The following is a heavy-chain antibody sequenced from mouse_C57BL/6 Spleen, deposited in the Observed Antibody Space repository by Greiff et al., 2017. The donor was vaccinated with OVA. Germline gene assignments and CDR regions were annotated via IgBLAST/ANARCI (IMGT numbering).Heavy chain of an antibody. J-gene: IGHJ4*01. V-gene: IGHV5-17*01. Sequence: EVKLMESGGGLVKPGGSLKLSCAASGFTFSDYGMHWVRQAPEKGLEWVAYISSGSSTIYYADTVKGRFTISRDNAKNTLFLQMTSLRSEDTAMYYCARGTTDYAMDYWGQGTSVTVSS. CDR2: ISSGSSTI. D-gene: IGHD1-1*01. CDR3: ARGTTDYAMDY. CDR1: GFTFSDYG.